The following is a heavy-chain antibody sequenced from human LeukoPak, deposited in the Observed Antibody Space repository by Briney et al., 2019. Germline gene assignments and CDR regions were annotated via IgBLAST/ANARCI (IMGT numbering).Heavy chain of an antibody. D-gene: IGHD6-19*01. Sequence: SETLSLTCTVSGGSISSGDSHWSWIRQPPGKGLEWIGYINYDGTTHYNPSLERRHTISVDTSKNHFSLKLSLVTAADTAVYYCASYRLAGAGKGNWGQGTLVTVSS. V-gene: IGHV4-30-4*08. J-gene: IGHJ4*02. CDR1: GGSISSGDSH. CDR3: ASYRLAGAGKGN. CDR2: INYDGTT.